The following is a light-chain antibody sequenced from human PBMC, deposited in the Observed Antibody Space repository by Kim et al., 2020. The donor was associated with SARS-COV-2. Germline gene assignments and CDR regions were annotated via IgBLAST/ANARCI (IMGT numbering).Light chain of an antibody. Sequence: IVMTQSPATLSVSPGERATLSCRASQSVSSNLAWYQQKPGQAPRLLIYGASTRATGIPARFSGSGSGTEFTLTISSLQSEDFAVYYCQQYNNWPPLTFGGGTKLEL. V-gene: IGKV3-15*01. J-gene: IGKJ4*01. CDR3: QQYNNWPPLT. CDR1: QSVSSN. CDR2: GAS.